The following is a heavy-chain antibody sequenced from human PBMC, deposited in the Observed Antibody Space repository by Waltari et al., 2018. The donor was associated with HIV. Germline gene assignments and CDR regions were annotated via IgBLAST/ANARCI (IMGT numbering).Heavy chain of an antibody. Sequence: QITLKESGPTLVRPTQTLTLTCTFAGFSLRTNAGGVGWIRQPPGKALEWLALIYWDDDKRYSPTLKSKLTITTDTSKSPVVLRMTNMDPVDTATYYGAHRRYDSHLWYFDYWGQGALVTVSS. D-gene: IGHD3-22*01. CDR1: GFSLRTNAGG. J-gene: IGHJ4*02. CDR3: AHRRYDSHLWYFDY. CDR2: IYWDDDK. V-gene: IGHV2-5*02.